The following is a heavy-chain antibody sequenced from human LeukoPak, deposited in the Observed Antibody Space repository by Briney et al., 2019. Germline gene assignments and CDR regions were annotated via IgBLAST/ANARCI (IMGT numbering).Heavy chain of an antibody. CDR3: ARFQRPHTEIWFGESIRPAPFDY. J-gene: IGHJ4*02. Sequence: SETLPLTCTVSGGSISSYYWSWIRQPPGKGLEWIGYIYYSGSTNYNPSLKSRVTMSVDTSKNQFSLKLSSVTAADTAVYYCARFQRPHTEIWFGESIRPAPFDYWGQGTLVTVSS. D-gene: IGHD3-10*01. CDR1: GGSISSYY. V-gene: IGHV4-59*01. CDR2: IYYSGST.